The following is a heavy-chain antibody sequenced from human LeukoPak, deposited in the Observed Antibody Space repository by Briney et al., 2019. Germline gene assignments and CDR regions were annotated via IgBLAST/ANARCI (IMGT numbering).Heavy chain of an antibody. CDR1: GGSFSGYY. J-gene: IGHJ3*02. CDR3: ARVRARGAFDI. Sequence: PSETLSLTCAVYGGSFSGYYWSWIRQPPGKGLEWIGEINHSGSSNYNPSLKSRVTISVDTSKNQFSLKMRSVTAADTAVYYCARVRARGAFDIWGQGTMVTVSS. CDR2: INHSGSS. V-gene: IGHV4-34*01.